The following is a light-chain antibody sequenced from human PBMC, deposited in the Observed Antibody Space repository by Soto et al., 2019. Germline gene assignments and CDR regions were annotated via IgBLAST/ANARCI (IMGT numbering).Light chain of an antibody. CDR2: AAS. Sequence: DIQLTQSPSSLSASVGDRVTITCRASQSISSYLNWYQQKPGKAPKLLIYAASSLHSGVPSRFSGSGCGTDFPLTSSSLQPEYVATYYWQQSYNTPPYTFGQGTKLEIK. V-gene: IGKV1-39*01. CDR1: QSISSY. J-gene: IGKJ2*01. CDR3: QQSYNTPPYT.